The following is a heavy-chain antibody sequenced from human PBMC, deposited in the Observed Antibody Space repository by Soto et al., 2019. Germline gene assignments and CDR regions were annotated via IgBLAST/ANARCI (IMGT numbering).Heavy chain of an antibody. CDR1: GFSFSTYS. Sequence: LRLSCAASGFSFSTYSMNWVRQAPGKGLEWVSYISSSSSTVYYADSVKGRFTISRDNAKNSLYLQMNSLRDEDTAVYYCTRESTSTLGIVGAIYGDHWGQGTLVTVSS. CDR3: TRESTSTLGIVGAIYGDH. V-gene: IGHV3-48*02. D-gene: IGHD1-26*01. CDR2: ISSSSSTV. J-gene: IGHJ4*02.